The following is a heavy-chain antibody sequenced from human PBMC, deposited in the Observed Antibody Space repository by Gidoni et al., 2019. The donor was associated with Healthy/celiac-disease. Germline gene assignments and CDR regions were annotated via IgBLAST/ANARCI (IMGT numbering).Heavy chain of an antibody. CDR1: GGSFSCYY. CDR3: ARHSSRHPPFDY. Sequence: VQLQQWGAGLLKPSETLSLTCAVYGGSFSCYYWRWTRQPPGQGLEWIGEINHSGSTNYNPSLMSRVTISVDTSKHQFSLKLSSVTAADTAVYYCARHSSRHPPFDYWGQGTLFTVSS. J-gene: IGHJ4*02. D-gene: IGHD6-13*01. CDR2: INHSGST. V-gene: IGHV4-34*01.